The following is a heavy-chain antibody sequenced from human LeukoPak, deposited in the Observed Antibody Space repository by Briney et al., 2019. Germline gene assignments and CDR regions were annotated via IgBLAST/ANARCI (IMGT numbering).Heavy chain of an antibody. J-gene: IGHJ4*02. CDR1: GYTLTELS. CDR2: FDPEGGET. Sequence: GASVKVSCKVSGYTLTELSMHWVRQAPGKGLEWMGGFDPEGGETIYAQKFQGRVTMTEDTSTATAYMDLSSLRSEDTAVYYCATVFHGWPEDYWGQGTLVTVSS. V-gene: IGHV1-24*01. D-gene: IGHD2-15*01. CDR3: ATVFHGWPEDY.